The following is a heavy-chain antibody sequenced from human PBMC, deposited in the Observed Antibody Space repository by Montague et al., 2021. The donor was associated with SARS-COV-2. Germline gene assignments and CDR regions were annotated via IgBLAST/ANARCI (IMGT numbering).Heavy chain of an antibody. CDR2: IWYDGSNK. CDR3: ARQLGYYYGMDV. CDR1: GFTFSSYG. V-gene: IGHV3-33*01. Sequence: SLRLSCAASGFTFSSYGMHWVRQAPGKGLEWVAVIWYDGSNKYYADSVKGRFTISGDNSKNTLYLQMNSLRAEDTAVYYCARQLGYYYGMDVWGQGTTVTVSS. D-gene: IGHD3-10*01. J-gene: IGHJ6*02.